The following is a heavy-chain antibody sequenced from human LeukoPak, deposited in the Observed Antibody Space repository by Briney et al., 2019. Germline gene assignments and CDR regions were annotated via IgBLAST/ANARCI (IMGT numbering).Heavy chain of an antibody. CDR3: ARLRSSSFYYYYMDV. CDR2: VSDDGTTT. J-gene: IGHJ6*03. Sequence: PGGSLSLSCAASGFTFSSHGVHWVRQAPGKGLEWVAVVSDDGTTTYYADSVKGRFTISRDNAKNSLYLQMNSLRAEDTAVYYCARLRSSSFYYYYMDVWGKGTTVTVSS. CDR1: GFTFSSHG. D-gene: IGHD6-6*01. V-gene: IGHV3-33*05.